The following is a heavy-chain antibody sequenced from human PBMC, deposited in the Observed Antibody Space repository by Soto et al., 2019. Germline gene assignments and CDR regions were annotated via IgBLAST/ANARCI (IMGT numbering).Heavy chain of an antibody. Sequence: SVKVSCKASGGTFSSYAISWVRQAPGQGLEWMGGIIPIFGTANYAQKFQGRVTITADESTSTAYMELSSLRSEDTAVYYCALVYFISTSCYFGRYYYYYGMDVWGQGTTVTVSS. D-gene: IGHD2-2*01. CDR3: ALVYFISTSCYFGRYYYYYGMDV. CDR1: GGTFSSYA. V-gene: IGHV1-69*13. CDR2: IIPIFGTA. J-gene: IGHJ6*02.